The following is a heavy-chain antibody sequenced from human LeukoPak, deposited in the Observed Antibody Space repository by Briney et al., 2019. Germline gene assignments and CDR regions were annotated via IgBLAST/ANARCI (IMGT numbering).Heavy chain of an antibody. V-gene: IGHV1-2*02. Sequence: GGSVKVSCKASGYTFTGYYMHWVRQAPGQGLEWMGWINPNRGGTNYAQKFQGRVTMTRDTSITTAYMELSRLRSDDTAVYYCARGELLQGVAVTGTGGLDIWGQGTMVTVSS. CDR2: INPNRGGT. J-gene: IGHJ3*02. D-gene: IGHD6-19*01. CDR1: GYTFTGYY. CDR3: ARGELLQGVAVTGTGGLDI.